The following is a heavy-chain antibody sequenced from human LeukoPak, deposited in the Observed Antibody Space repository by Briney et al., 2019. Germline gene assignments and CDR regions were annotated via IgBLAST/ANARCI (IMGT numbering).Heavy chain of an antibody. J-gene: IGHJ5*02. Sequence: ASVKVSCKASGYTFTGYYMHWVRQAPGQGLEWMGWINPNSGGTNYAQKFQGGVTMTRDTSISTAYMELSRLRSDDTAVYYCARVADRITMVRGVQNWFDPWGQGTLVTVSS. CDR3: ARVADRITMVRGVQNWFDP. D-gene: IGHD3-10*01. CDR1: GYTFTGYY. V-gene: IGHV1-2*02. CDR2: INPNSGGT.